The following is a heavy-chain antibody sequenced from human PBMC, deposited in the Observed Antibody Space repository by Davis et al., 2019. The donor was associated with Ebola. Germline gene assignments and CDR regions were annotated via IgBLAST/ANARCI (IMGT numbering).Heavy chain of an antibody. Sequence: SETLSLTCAVYGGSFSGYYWSWIRQPPGKGLEWIGYIYHSGSTYYNPSLKSRVTISVDRSKNQFSLKLSSVTAADTAVYYCARTPSGYYSSDAFDIWGQGTMVTVSS. CDR3: ARTPSGYYSSDAFDI. V-gene: IGHV4-34*01. J-gene: IGHJ3*02. D-gene: IGHD3-22*01. CDR1: GGSFSGYY. CDR2: IYHSGST.